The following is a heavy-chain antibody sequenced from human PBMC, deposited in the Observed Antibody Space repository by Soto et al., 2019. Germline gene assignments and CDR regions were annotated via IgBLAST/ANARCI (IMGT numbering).Heavy chain of an antibody. V-gene: IGHV5-51*01. Sequence: PGAPMKISYKGSGYSFTSFWVGWVRQMPGKGLEWMGIIYPGDSDTRYSPSFQGQVTISADKSISTAYLQWSSLKASDTAMYYCARIETAVGWFDPWGQGTLVTVSS. CDR1: GYSFTSFW. CDR2: IYPGDSDT. J-gene: IGHJ5*02. CDR3: ARIETAVGWFDP. D-gene: IGHD1-26*01.